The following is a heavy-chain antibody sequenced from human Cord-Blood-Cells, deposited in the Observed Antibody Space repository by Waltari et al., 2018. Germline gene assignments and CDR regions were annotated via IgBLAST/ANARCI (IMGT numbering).Heavy chain of an antibody. J-gene: IGHJ4*02. Sequence: QVQLVESGGGVVQPGRSLRLSCAASGFTFSSYAMHWVRQAPGKGLEWVAVISYDGRNKYYADSVKGRFTISRDNSENTLYLQMNSLRAEDTAVYYCARENPNGAGSYFDYWGQGTLVTVSS. CDR2: ISYDGRNK. D-gene: IGHD3-10*01. V-gene: IGHV3-30*04. CDR1: GFTFSSYA. CDR3: ARENPNGAGSYFDY.